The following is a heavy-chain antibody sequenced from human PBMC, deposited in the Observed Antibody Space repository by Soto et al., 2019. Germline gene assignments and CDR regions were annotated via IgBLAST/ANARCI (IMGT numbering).Heavy chain of an antibody. CDR1: GFTFSSYG. CDR2: IWYDGSNK. D-gene: IGHD3-22*01. V-gene: IGHV3-33*01. Sequence: QVQLVESGGGVVQPGRSLRLSCAASGFTFSSYGMHWVRQAPGKGLEWVAVIWYDGSNKYYADSVKGRFTITRDNSKNTLYLQMNSLIAEDTAVYYCARASPEWYYYDSSGYYPTHLDYWGQGTLVTVSS. CDR3: ARASPEWYYYDSSGYYPTHLDY. J-gene: IGHJ4*02.